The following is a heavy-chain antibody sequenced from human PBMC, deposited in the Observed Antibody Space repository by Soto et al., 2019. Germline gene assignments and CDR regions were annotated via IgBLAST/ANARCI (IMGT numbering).Heavy chain of an antibody. CDR1: GGTFSSYT. CDR2: IIPILGIA. CDR3: AREHYDILKAAY. V-gene: IGHV1-69*08. D-gene: IGHD3-9*01. Sequence: QVQLVQSGAEVKKPGSSVKVSCKASGGTFSSYTISWVRQAPGQGLEWMGRIIPILGIANYAQKFQGRVTITADKSTSTAYMQLSSLRSEDTAVYYCAREHYDILKAAYWGQGTLVTVSS. J-gene: IGHJ4*02.